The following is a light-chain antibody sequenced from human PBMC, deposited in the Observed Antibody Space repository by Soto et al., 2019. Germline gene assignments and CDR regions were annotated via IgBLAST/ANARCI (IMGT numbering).Light chain of an antibody. CDR1: QSINGNY. V-gene: IGKV3-20*01. Sequence: EIVLTQSPGTLSLSPGDRATLSCMASQSINGNYLHWYQQKPGQAPRLLIFGTSSRATGIPDRFIGGGSGTDFTLTISRLEPEDFAVYYCQQCGSLPGTFGQGTKVDIK. J-gene: IGKJ1*01. CDR3: QQCGSLPGT. CDR2: GTS.